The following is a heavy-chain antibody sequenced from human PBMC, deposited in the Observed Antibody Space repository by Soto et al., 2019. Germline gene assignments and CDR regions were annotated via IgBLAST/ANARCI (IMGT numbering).Heavy chain of an antibody. V-gene: IGHV4-31*03. D-gene: IGHD3-10*01. CDR2: INYSGST. J-gene: IGHJ3*02. Sequence: QVQLQESGPGLVKPSQTLSLTCTVSGGSISSGGYFWSWIRQHPGKGLEWIGDINYSGSTYSNPSLKHRVTISVDTSKTQFSLKLSSVTAADTAVYYCARDILLWFGELPPRAHDAFDIWGQGTMVTVSS. CDR3: ARDILLWFGELPPRAHDAFDI. CDR1: GGSISSGGYF.